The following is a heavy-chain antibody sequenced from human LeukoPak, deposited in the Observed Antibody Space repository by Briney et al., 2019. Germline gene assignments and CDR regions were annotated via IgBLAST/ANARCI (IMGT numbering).Heavy chain of an antibody. D-gene: IGHD2-2*01. CDR3: ARQPRDCSSTSCYGDWFDP. CDR2: IYYSGST. Sequence: SETLSLTCTVSGGSISSSSYYWGWIRQPPGKGLEWIGSIYYSGSTYYNPSLKSRVTISVHTSKNQFSLKLSSVTAADTAVYYCARQPRDCSSTSCYGDWFDPWGQGTLVTVSS. J-gene: IGHJ5*02. CDR1: GGSISSSSYY. V-gene: IGHV4-39*01.